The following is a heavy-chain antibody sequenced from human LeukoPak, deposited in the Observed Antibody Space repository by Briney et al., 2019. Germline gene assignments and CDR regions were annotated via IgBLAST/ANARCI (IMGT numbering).Heavy chain of an antibody. Sequence: GGSLRLSCAASGFTFSSYSVNWVRQAPGKGLEWVPYISSSSSTIYYADSVKGRFTISRDNAKNSLYLQMNSLRAEDTAVYYCARGRYGATVRAFDIWGQGTMVTVSS. D-gene: IGHD1-26*01. J-gene: IGHJ3*02. CDR2: ISSSSSTI. CDR3: ARGRYGATVRAFDI. CDR1: GFTFSSYS. V-gene: IGHV3-48*04.